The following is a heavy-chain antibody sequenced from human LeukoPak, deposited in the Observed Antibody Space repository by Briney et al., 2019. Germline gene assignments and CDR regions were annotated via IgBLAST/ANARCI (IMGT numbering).Heavy chain of an antibody. CDR2: IKSNADDGTT. J-gene: IGHJ4*02. CDR1: GLTFSNYW. D-gene: IGHD3-22*01. CDR3: STYRWQYDSSGDDY. V-gene: IGHV3-15*01. Sequence: GGSLRLSCAASGLTFSNYWMSWVRQAPGKGLEWLGRIKSNADDGTTDYAAPMKGRISISRDDSQNTLYLQLNSLKTEDTAVYYCSTYRWQYDSSGDDYWGQGTLVTVSS.